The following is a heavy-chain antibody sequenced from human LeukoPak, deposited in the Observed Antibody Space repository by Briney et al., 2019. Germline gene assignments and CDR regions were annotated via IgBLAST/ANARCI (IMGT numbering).Heavy chain of an antibody. V-gene: IGHV1-69*05. Sequence: ASVKVSCKASGGTFSSYAISWVRQAPGQGLEWMGRIIPIFGTANYAQKFQGRVTITTDESTSTAYMELSSPRSEDTAVYYCARGIERSSSWYYADYWGQGTLVTVSS. CDR2: IIPIFGTA. CDR1: GGTFSSYA. CDR3: ARGIERSSSWYYADY. D-gene: IGHD6-13*01. J-gene: IGHJ4*02.